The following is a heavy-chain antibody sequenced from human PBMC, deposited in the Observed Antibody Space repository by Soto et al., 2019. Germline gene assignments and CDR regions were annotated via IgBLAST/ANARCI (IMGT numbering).Heavy chain of an antibody. CDR2: MNPSSGDT. D-gene: IGHD2-2*02. CDR3: ARIPPNWINSTCHFGF. V-gene: IGHV1-8*01. CDR1: GYTFTSYD. Sequence: ASVKVSCKASGYTFTSYDINWVRQATGQGLEWMGWMNPSSGDTGFAQKFQGRVTMTRDNSISTAYMELSSLQSEDTAVYYFARIPPNWINSTCHFGFLGQGTLVTVSS. J-gene: IGHJ4*01.